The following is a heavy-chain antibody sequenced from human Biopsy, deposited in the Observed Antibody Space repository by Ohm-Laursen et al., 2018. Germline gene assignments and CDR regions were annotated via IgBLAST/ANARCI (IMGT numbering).Heavy chain of an antibody. CDR3: AKDVGQWLGGAFDI. Sequence: RSLRLSCAASGFGMYAMHWVRQPPGKGLERLAVIAYDGSNKYYAESVKGRFTISRDRSRDTVHLQMNSLRYEDTALYYCAKDVGQWLGGAFDIWGHGTMVSVSS. V-gene: IGHV3-30*18. D-gene: IGHD6-19*01. CDR2: IAYDGSNK. CDR1: GFGMYA. J-gene: IGHJ3*02.